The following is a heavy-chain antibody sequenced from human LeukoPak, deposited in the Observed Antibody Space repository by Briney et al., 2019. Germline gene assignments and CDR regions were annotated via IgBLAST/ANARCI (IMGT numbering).Heavy chain of an antibody. V-gene: IGHV4-59*12. CDR3: AREATSSSWYVYYFDY. Sequence: SETLSLTCTVSGGSISSYYWSWIRQSPGKGLEWIGYIYYSGSTNYNPSLKSRVTISVDTSKNQFSLKLSSVTAADTAVYYCAREATSSSWYVYYFDYWGQGTLVTVSS. D-gene: IGHD6-13*01. CDR1: GGSISSYY. J-gene: IGHJ4*02. CDR2: IYYSGST.